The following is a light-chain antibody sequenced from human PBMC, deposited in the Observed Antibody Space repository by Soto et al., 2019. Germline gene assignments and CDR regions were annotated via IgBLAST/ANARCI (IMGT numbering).Light chain of an antibody. J-gene: IGKJ1*01. V-gene: IGKV3-11*01. CDR1: QSVSTS. CDR2: DAS. CDR3: QVRDVWPS. Sequence: IVLTQSPVTLAVSPGESAVLSCRASQSVSTSLAWYQHKPGQAPRLFIYDASKRAPGIPARFTGSGSGTDFTLTISRLEPEDIAIYYCQVRDVWPSFGQGTKVEIK.